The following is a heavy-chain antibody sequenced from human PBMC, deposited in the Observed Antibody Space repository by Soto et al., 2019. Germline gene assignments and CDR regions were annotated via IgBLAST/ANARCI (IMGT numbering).Heavy chain of an antibody. CDR1: GFTFSNYW. CDR2: IKQDGSEK. V-gene: IGHV3-7*01. J-gene: IGHJ6*03. CDR3: ARDSAYCRSTSCYLSYYYYMDV. Sequence: EVQVVESGGGLVQPGGSLRLSCAASGFTFSNYWMTWVRQAPGKGLEWVANIKQDGSEKYYVDSVKGRFTLSRDNAKNSLYLQMNSLRAEDTAVYYCARDSAYCRSTSCYLSYYYYMDVWGKGTTVTVSS. D-gene: IGHD2-2*01.